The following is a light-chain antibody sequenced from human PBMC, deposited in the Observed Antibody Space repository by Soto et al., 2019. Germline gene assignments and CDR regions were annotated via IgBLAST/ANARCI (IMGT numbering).Light chain of an antibody. J-gene: IGLJ2*01. CDR2: EVV. V-gene: IGLV2-11*01. Sequence: QSALSQPRSVSGSPGQSVTISCTGTSSDVGGYNYVSWYQQHPYKAPKLIIYEVVKRPSGVPARFSASKSGNTASLTISGLQAEDEADYYCTSLSTSGTVVFGGGTKLTVL. CDR3: TSLSTSGTVV. CDR1: SSDVGGYNY.